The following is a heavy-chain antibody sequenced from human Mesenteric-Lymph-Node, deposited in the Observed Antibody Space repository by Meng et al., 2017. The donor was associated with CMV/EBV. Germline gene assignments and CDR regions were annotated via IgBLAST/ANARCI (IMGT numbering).Heavy chain of an antibody. Sequence: GGSFSGYYWSWIRQPPGKGLEWIGEINHSGSTNYNPSLKSRVTISVDTSKNQFSLKLSSVTAADTAVYYCARGRRSYYGSGSHFDYWGQGTLVTVSS. D-gene: IGHD3-10*01. CDR1: GGSFSGYY. J-gene: IGHJ4*02. V-gene: IGHV4-34*01. CDR2: INHSGST. CDR3: ARGRRSYYGSGSHFDY.